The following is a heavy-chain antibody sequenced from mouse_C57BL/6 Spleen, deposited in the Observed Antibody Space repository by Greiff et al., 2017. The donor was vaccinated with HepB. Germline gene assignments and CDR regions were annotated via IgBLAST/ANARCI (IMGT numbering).Heavy chain of an antibody. Sequence: VQRVESGAELVKPGASVKISCKASGYAFSSYWMNWVKQRPGKGLEWIGQIYPGDGDTNYNGKFKGKATLTADKSSSTAYMQLSSLTSEDSAVYFCARTDYGSSSFAYWGQGTLVTVSA. CDR3: ARTDYGSSSFAY. V-gene: IGHV1-80*01. D-gene: IGHD1-1*01. CDR1: GYAFSSYW. CDR2: IYPGDGDT. J-gene: IGHJ3*01.